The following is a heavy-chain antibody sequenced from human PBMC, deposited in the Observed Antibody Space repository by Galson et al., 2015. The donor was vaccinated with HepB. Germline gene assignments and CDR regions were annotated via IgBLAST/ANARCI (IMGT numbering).Heavy chain of an antibody. CDR3: ARRGSGSNYSSYYYGMDV. Sequence: SLRLSCAASGFTFSSYSMNWVRQAPGKGLEWVSYISSGSSSIYYADSLKGRFTISRDNAKNSLYLQMNGLRAEDTAVYYCARRGSGSNYSSYYYGMDVWGQGTTVTVSS. CDR1: GFTFSSYS. CDR2: ISSGSSSI. J-gene: IGHJ6*02. V-gene: IGHV3-48*04. D-gene: IGHD3-10*01.